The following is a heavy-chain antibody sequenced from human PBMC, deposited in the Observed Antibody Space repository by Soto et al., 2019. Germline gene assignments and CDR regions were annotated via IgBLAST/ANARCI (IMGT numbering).Heavy chain of an antibody. Sequence: EVQLVESGGGLVQPGGSLRLSCADSEFSFSINWMNWVRHAPGKGLEWLANINQDGRETFYVDSVKGRFTISRDNAHNLLYLQMNNLRADDTALYYCEGPTVDSWGQGTLVTVSS. J-gene: IGHJ4*02. V-gene: IGHV3-7*01. CDR1: EFSFSINW. CDR2: INQDGRET. CDR3: EGPTVDS.